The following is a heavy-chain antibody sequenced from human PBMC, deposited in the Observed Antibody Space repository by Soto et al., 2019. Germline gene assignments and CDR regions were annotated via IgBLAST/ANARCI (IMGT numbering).Heavy chain of an antibody. CDR1: GFSLSTSGES. Sequence: QITLKESGPTLVKPTQTLTLTCTFSGFSLSTSGESVAWLRQPPGKALEWLALVYWDDDKRYSTSLKSSLTITKDTSTNQVVLTLTNMDPVDTATYYGAHRRGAVQVEGYYYYGMDVWGQGNTVTVSS. V-gene: IGHV2-5*02. J-gene: IGHJ6*02. D-gene: IGHD1-1*01. CDR3: AHRRGAVQVEGYYYYGMDV. CDR2: VYWDDDK.